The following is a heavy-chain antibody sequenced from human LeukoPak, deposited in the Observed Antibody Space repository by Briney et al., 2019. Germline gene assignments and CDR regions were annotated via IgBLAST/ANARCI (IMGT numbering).Heavy chain of an antibody. J-gene: IGHJ4*02. CDR1: GFTFSNYA. CDR2: ICGSGSADGI. V-gene: IGHV3-23*01. D-gene: IGHD5-18*01. CDR3: AKWSKYTYGYFDY. Sequence: PGGALRLSCAASGFTFSNYAMSWVRQTPGKGLEWISSICGSGSADGIFYAVSVKGRFTISRDNSKNTLYLQMNSLRAEDTAVFYCAKWSKYTYGYFDYWGQGTLVTVSS.